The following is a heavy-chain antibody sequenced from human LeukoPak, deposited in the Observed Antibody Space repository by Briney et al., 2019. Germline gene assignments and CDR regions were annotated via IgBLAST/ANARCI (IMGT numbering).Heavy chain of an antibody. CDR1: GFTFSSYA. V-gene: IGHV3-30-3*01. Sequence: PGGSLRLSCAASGFTFSSYAMHWVRQAPGKGLEWVAVISYDGSNKYYADSVKGRFTISRDNSKNTLYLQMNSLRAEDTAVYYCARDHDSLLYRGYYYGMDVWGQGTTVTVSS. D-gene: IGHD3-9*01. J-gene: IGHJ6*02. CDR2: ISYDGSNK. CDR3: ARDHDSLLYRGYYYGMDV.